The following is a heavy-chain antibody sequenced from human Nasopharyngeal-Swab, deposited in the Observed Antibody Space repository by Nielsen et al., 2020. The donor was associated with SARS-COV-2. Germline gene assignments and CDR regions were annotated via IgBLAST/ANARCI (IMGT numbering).Heavy chain of an antibody. V-gene: IGHV1-18*04. D-gene: IGHD6-6*01. CDR3: ARDGDKYSEY. Sequence: ASVKVSRKTSGYTFTSFGISWVRQAPGQGLEWMGWISIIDGDTKYAQKVQGRVTMTRDTSTTTAYMELRNLRSDDTAVYYCARDGDKYSEYWGQGTLVTVSP. CDR2: ISIIDGDT. J-gene: IGHJ4*02. CDR1: GYTFTSFG.